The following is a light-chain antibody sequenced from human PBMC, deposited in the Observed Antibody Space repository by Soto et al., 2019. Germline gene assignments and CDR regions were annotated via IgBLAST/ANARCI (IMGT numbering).Light chain of an antibody. Sequence: QSALTQPASVSGSPGQSITISCTGTSSDVGGYNYVSWYQQHPCKAPKLMIYDVSNRPSGVSNRFSGSKSGNTASLTISGLQAEDEADYYCSSYTGSSTYVVFRGGTKLTVL. CDR3: SSYTGSSTYVV. V-gene: IGLV2-14*01. CDR1: SSDVGGYNY. J-gene: IGLJ2*01. CDR2: DVS.